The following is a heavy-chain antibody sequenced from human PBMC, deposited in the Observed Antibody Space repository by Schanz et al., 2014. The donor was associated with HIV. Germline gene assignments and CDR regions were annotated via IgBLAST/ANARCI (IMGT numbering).Heavy chain of an antibody. CDR1: GGSFSSYA. CDR3: ASDPPQNGYNSLDY. D-gene: IGHD5-12*01. V-gene: IGHV1-69*01. CDR2: IIPIFGTA. J-gene: IGHJ4*02. Sequence: QVQLVQSGAEVKKPGSSVKVSCKASGGSFSSYAINWVRQAPGQGLEWMGGIIPIFGTANYAQKFQGRVTITADESASTAYMELSGLTSGDTAVYYCASDPPQNGYNSLDYWGQGTLVTVSS.